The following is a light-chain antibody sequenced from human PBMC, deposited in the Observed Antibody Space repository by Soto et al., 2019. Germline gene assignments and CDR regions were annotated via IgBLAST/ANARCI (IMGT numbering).Light chain of an antibody. CDR3: CSYAGSYTIV. CDR2: DVN. CDR1: SSDVGGYNY. J-gene: IGLJ1*01. Sequence: QSALTQPRSVSGSPGQSVTIPCTGTSSDVGGYNYVSWYQQHPGKAPKLMIYDVNKRPSGVPDRFSGSKSGNTASLTISGLQAEDEADYYCCSYAGSYTIVFGTGTKVTVL. V-gene: IGLV2-11*01.